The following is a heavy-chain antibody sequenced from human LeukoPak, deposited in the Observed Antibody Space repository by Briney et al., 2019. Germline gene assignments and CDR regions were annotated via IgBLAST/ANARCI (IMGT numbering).Heavy chain of an antibody. CDR3: ARGHDAFDI. J-gene: IGHJ3*02. CDR2: ISYDGSNK. V-gene: IGHV3-30-3*01. Sequence: PGRSLSLFCAASGFTFSSYAMHWVRQAPGKGLEWVAVISYDGSNKYYADSVKGRFTISRDNSKNTLYLQMNSLRAEDTAVYYCARGHDAFDILRQRRMVTVSS. CDR1: GFTFSSYA.